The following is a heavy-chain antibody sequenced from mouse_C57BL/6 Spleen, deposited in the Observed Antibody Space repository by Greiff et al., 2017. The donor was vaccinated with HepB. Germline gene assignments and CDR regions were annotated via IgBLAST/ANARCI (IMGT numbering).Heavy chain of an antibody. V-gene: IGHV1-76*01. D-gene: IGHD1-1*01. CDR3: ARWGSYEGFAY. CDR2: IYPGSGNT. Sequence: QVQLKESGAELVRPGASVKLSCKASGYTFTDYYINWVKQRPGQGLEWIARIYPGSGNTYYNEKFKGKATLTAEKSSSTAYMQLSSLTSEDSAVYFCARWGSYEGFAYWGQGTLVTVSA. J-gene: IGHJ3*01. CDR1: GYTFTDYY.